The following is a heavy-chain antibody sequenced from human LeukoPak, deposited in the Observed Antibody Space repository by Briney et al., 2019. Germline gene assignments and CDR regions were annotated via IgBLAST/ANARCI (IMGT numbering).Heavy chain of an antibody. CDR2: ISSGSSYI. J-gene: IGHJ6*02. CDR1: GFTFSNYI. D-gene: IGHD6-13*01. CDR3: ARDFAAAGTTMDV. Sequence: GGSLRLSCAASGFTFSNYIMNWVRQAPGKGLEWVSSISSGSSYIYYAYSVKGRFTISRHNSKNTLYLQMNSLRAEDTAVYYCARDFAAAGTTMDVWGQGTTVTVSS. V-gene: IGHV3-21*04.